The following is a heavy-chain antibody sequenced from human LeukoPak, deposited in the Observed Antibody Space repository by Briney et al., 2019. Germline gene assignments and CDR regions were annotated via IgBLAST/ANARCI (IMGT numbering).Heavy chain of an antibody. J-gene: IGHJ4*02. CDR2: IRYDGSNK. CDR1: GFTFSSYG. V-gene: IGHV3-30*02. D-gene: IGHD3-16*01. CDR3: TTENWGRGDY. Sequence: GGSLRLSCAASGFTFSSYGMHWVRQAPGKGLEWVAFIRYDGSNKYYAESVKGRFTISRDNSKNTLYLQMNTLQIDDTAVYYCTTENWGRGDYWGQGTLITVSS.